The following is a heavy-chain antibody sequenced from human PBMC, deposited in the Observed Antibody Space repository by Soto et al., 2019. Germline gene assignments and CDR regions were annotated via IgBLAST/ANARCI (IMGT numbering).Heavy chain of an antibody. CDR2: ISAYNGNT. CDR1: GYTFTSYG. D-gene: IGHD3-10*01. Sequence: ASVKVSCKASGYTFTSYGISWVRQAPGQGLEWMGWISAYNGNTNYAQKLQGRVTMTTDTSTSTAYMELRSLRSDDTAVYYCAKWGAPLPNMVRGLYYYYYYGMDVWGQGTTVTVSS. V-gene: IGHV1-18*01. CDR3: AKWGAPLPNMVRGLYYYYYYGMDV. J-gene: IGHJ6*02.